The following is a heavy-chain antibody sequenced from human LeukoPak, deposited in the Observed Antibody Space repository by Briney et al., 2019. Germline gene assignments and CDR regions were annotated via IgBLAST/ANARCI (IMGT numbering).Heavy chain of an antibody. J-gene: IGHJ4*02. CDR3: ARDYGDYAPTHFDY. Sequence: GGPLRLSCAASGFTFSSYSMNWVRQAPGKGLEWVSYISSSSSTIYYADSVKGRFTISRDNAKNSLYLQMNSLRAEDTAVYYCARDYGDYAPTHFDYWGQGTLVTVSS. CDR2: ISSSSSTI. D-gene: IGHD4-17*01. CDR1: GFTFSSYS. V-gene: IGHV3-48*04.